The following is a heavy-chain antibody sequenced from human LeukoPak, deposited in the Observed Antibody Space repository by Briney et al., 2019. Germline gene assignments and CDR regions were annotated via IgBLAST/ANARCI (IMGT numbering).Heavy chain of an antibody. V-gene: IGHV1-69*13. CDR1: GGNFSSYA. Sequence: SVKVSCKASGGNFSSYAISWVRQAPGQGLEWMGGIIPIFGTANYAQKFQGRVTITADESTSTAYMELRSLRSDDTAVYYCARGALSGGTYYYDYYGMDVWGQGTTVTVSS. CDR2: IIPIFGTA. CDR3: ARGALSGGTYYYDYYGMDV. J-gene: IGHJ6*02. D-gene: IGHD6-19*01.